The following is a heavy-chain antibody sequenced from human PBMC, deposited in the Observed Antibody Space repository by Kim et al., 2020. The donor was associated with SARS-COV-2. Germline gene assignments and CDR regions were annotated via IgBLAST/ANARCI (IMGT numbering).Heavy chain of an antibody. CDR2: ISYDGSNK. V-gene: IGHV3-30*04. Sequence: GGSLRLSCAASGFTFSSYAMHWVRQAPGKGLEWVAVISYDGSNKYYADSVKGRFTISRDNSKNTLYLQMNSLRAEDTAVYYCARDRGYSYSYAFDIWGQGTMVTVSS. CDR1: GFTFSSYA. D-gene: IGHD5-18*01. CDR3: ARDRGYSYSYAFDI. J-gene: IGHJ3*02.